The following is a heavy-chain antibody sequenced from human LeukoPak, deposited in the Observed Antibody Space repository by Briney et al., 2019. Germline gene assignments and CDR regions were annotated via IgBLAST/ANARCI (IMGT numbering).Heavy chain of an antibody. CDR1: GGSVSSGSYY. V-gene: IGHV4-61*01. CDR2: IYYSGST. D-gene: IGHD3-10*01. J-gene: IGHJ3*02. Sequence: SETLSLTCTVSGGSVSSGSYYWSWIRQPPGKGLEWIGYIYYSGSTNYNPSLKSRVTISVDTSENQFSLKLSSVTAADTAVYYCARATQGRGHAFDIWGQGTMVTVSS. CDR3: ARATQGRGHAFDI.